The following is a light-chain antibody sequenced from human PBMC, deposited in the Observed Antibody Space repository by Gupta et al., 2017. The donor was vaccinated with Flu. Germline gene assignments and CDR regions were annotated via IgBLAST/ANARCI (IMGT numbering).Light chain of an antibody. V-gene: IGLV1-51*02. CDR2: ENN. CDR1: SSNIGNYY. CDR3: GTWETSLIWV. J-gene: IGLJ3*02. Sequence: QTVTISGSGSSSNIGNYYVSWYQHLPGKAPKLLIYENNNRPSGLPARFSGSKSGSSATLGITGLQTGDEADYYCGTWETSLIWVFGGGTKLTVL.